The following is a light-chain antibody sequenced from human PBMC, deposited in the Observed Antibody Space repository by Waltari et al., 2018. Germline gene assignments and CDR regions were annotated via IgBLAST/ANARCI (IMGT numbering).Light chain of an antibody. Sequence: EIVLTQSPGTLSLSPGERGTLSCRASQSVSSEYLAWYHQKPGHGPRLLIYGASSRATGIPDRFSGSGSGTEFTLPISRLEPEDFAVYYCQEYGSSRTFCQGTKVEIK. CDR2: GAS. J-gene: IGKJ1*01. CDR3: QEYGSSRT. V-gene: IGKV3-20*01. CDR1: QSVSSEY.